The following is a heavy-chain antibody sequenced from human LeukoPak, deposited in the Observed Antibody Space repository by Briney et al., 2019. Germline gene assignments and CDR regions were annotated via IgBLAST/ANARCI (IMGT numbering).Heavy chain of an antibody. CDR3: AKLAAAGSKYYYYGMDV. Sequence: QTGGSLRLSCAASGFTFSSYAMSWVRQAPGKGLEWVSAISGSGGSTYYADSVKGRFTISRDNSKNTLYLQMNSLRAEDTAVYYCAKLAAAGSKYYYYGMDVWGQGTTVTVSS. CDR2: ISGSGGST. V-gene: IGHV3-23*01. D-gene: IGHD6-13*01. CDR1: GFTFSSYA. J-gene: IGHJ6*02.